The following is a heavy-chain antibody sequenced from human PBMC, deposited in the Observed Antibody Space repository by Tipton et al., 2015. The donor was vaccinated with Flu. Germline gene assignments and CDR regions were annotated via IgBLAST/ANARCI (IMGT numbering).Heavy chain of an antibody. D-gene: IGHD5-24*01. J-gene: IGHJ4*02. CDR2: INYSGTT. V-gene: IGHV4-34*01. CDR1: GGSFSGYY. Sequence: TLSLTCAVYGGSFSGYYWSWIRQPPGKGLEWIGEINYSGTTNYNPSLKSRVTISVDTSKNQFSLKLSSVTAADTAVYYCATKVFYNNYWHTDWGEGTLVTVTS. CDR3: ATKVFYNNYWHTD.